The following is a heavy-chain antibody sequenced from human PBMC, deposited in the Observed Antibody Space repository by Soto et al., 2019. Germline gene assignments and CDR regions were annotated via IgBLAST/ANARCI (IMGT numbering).Heavy chain of an antibody. D-gene: IGHD2-8*01. CDR1: GGSSSSSNW. V-gene: IGHV4-4*02. CDR2: IYHSGST. Sequence: SETLSLTGAVSGGSSSSSNWWSWVRQPPGKGLEWIGEIYHSGSTNYNPSLKSRVTTSVDKSKNQFSLKLSSVTAADTAVYYCAVLGGKGDYYGMDVWGQGTTVTVSS. J-gene: IGHJ6*02. CDR3: AVLGGKGDYYGMDV.